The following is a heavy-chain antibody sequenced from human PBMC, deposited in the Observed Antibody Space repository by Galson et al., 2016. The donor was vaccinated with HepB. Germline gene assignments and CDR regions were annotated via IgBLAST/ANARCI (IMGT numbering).Heavy chain of an antibody. Sequence: CAISGDSVSRNTAVWNWIRQSPSRGLEWLGRTYYRSKWSSDYAVSMKSRITINADTSMNQFSLQLNSVTPEDTAVYYCASGPGAYVQWGQGTLVTVSS. V-gene: IGHV6-1*01. CDR3: ASGPGAYVQ. J-gene: IGHJ4*02. CDR2: TYYRSKWSS. CDR1: GDSVSRNTAV. D-gene: IGHD5-12*01.